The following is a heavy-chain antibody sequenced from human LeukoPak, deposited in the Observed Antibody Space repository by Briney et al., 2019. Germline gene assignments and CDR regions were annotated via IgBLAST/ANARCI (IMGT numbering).Heavy chain of an antibody. CDR1: GFTFSSYG. D-gene: IGHD1-26*01. V-gene: IGHV3-30*03. CDR3: ATTRQWDHAFDI. Sequence: PGGSLRLSCAASGFTFSSYGMHWVRQAPGKVLEWVAVISYDGSNKYYADSVKGRFTISRDNSKNTLYLQMNSLRSEDTAVYYCATTRQWDHAFDIWGQGTMVTVSS. CDR2: ISYDGSNK. J-gene: IGHJ3*02.